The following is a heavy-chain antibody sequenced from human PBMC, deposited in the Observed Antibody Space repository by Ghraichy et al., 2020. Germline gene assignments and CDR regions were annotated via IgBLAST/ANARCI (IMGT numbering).Heavy chain of an antibody. CDR2: IKQVGSEK. CDR3: ARGGDYLEY. D-gene: IGHD4-17*01. Sequence: GGSLNISCAASGFTFSSYWMSWVRQAPGKGLEWVANIKQVGSEKYYVDSVKGRFTISRDNAKNSLYLQMNTLGAEDTAVYYCARGGDYLEYWGQGTLVTVSS. CDR1: GFTFSSYW. V-gene: IGHV3-7*03. J-gene: IGHJ4*02.